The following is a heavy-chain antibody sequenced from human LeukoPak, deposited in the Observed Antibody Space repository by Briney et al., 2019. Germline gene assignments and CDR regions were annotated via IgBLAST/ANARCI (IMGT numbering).Heavy chain of an antibody. CDR2: IHHSGST. Sequence: SETLSLTCTVSGGSISGGGYQWTWIRQHPGKGLEWIGYIHHSGSTRYNPSLKSRIAMSVDTSENQFSLKLNSVTAADTAVYYCARGTSIPLRFFDYWGQGTLVTVSS. D-gene: IGHD2-21*01. V-gene: IGHV4-31*03. CDR3: ARGTSIPLRFFDY. CDR1: GGSISGGGYQ. J-gene: IGHJ4*02.